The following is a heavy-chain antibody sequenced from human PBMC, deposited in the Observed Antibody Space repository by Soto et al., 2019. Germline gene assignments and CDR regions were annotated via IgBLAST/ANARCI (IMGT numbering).Heavy chain of an antibody. CDR3: ARIPAGPYYYDSSGYYYGLDY. Sequence: SGPTLVNPTETLTLTCTVSGFSLSNARMGVSWIRQPPGKALEWLTHIFSNDEKSYSTSLKSRLTISKDTSKRQVVLTMTNMDPVDTATYYCARIPAGPYYYDSSGYYYGLDYWGQGTLVTVSS. CDR1: GFSLSNARMG. D-gene: IGHD3-22*01. V-gene: IGHV2-26*01. J-gene: IGHJ4*02. CDR2: IFSNDEK.